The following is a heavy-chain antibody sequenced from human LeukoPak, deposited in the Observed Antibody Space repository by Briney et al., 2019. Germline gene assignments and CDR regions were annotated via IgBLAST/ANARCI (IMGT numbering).Heavy chain of an antibody. Sequence: ASVKVSCKASGGTLSTYAITWVRQAPGQGLEWMGGIIPIFGTANYAQKFQGRVTITTDESTSTAYMELSSLRSEDTAVYYCARPMHHDYGNYGGFHYWGQGTLVTVSS. D-gene: IGHD4-11*01. CDR2: IIPIFGTA. CDR3: ARPMHHDYGNYGGFHY. J-gene: IGHJ4*02. V-gene: IGHV1-69*05. CDR1: GGTLSTYA.